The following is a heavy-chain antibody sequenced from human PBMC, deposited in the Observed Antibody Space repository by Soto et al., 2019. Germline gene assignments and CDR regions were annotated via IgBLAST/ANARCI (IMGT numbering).Heavy chain of an antibody. V-gene: IGHV4-59*01. CDR3: ARGYSAGGINY. CDR1: GGSISSYY. CDR2: INYSGST. D-gene: IGHD5-18*01. Sequence: SETLSLTCSVSGGSISSYYWSWIRQPPGKGLEWMGYINYSGSTNYNPSLKSRVTVSIDMSKNQFSLKLNSVTAADTAVYYCARGYSAGGINYWGQGTLVTVSS. J-gene: IGHJ4*02.